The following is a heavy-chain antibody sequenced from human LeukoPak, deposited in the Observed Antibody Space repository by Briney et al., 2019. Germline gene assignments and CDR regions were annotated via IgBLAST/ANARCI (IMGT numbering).Heavy chain of an antibody. D-gene: IGHD1-26*01. CDR3: ARGKSGSYGLEDY. V-gene: IGHV3-21*01. J-gene: IGHJ4*01. CDR2: ISSSSSYI. CDR1: GFTLSSYN. Sequence: PGGSLRLSCVASGFTLSSYNMKWVRQAPGKGLEWVSSISSSSSYIYYADSVKGRFTISRDNAKNTLYLQMNSLRAEDTAVYYCARGKSGSYGLEDYLGHGTLVTVSS.